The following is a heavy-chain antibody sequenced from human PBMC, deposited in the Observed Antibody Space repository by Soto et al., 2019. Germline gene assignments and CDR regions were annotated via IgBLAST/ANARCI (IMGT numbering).Heavy chain of an antibody. CDR2: IKSKTDGGTT. CDR3: TTDPGIAVVPVDY. J-gene: IGHJ4*02. CDR1: GFTFSNAW. Sequence: GGSLRLSCAASGFTFSNAWMSWVRQAPGKGLEWVGRIKSKTDGGTTDYAAPVKGRFTISRDDSKNTLYLQMNSLKTEDTAVYYCTTDPGIAVVPVDYWGQGTLVTVSS. V-gene: IGHV3-15*01. D-gene: IGHD6-19*01.